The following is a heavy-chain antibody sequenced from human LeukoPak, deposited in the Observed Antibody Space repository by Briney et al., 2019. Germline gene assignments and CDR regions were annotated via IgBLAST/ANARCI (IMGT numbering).Heavy chain of an antibody. J-gene: IGHJ6*02. V-gene: IGHV4-39*01. CDR1: GGSIRSSYYY. Sequence: PSETLSLTCTVSGGSIRSSYYYWGWIRQPPGKGLEWIGSIYDSGSTYYNPSLKSRVTISVDTSKNQFSLKLNSVTAADTAVYYCARETVTRGFEWDYYYGMDVWGQGTTVTVSS. CDR3: ARETVTRGFEWDYYYGMDV. CDR2: IYDSGST. D-gene: IGHD4-11*01.